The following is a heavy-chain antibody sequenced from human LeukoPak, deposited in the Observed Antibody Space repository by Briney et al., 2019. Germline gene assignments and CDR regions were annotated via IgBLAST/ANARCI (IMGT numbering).Heavy chain of an antibody. CDR2: INHSGST. V-gene: IGHV4-34*01. Sequence: PSETLSLTCTVSGGSISSYYWGWIRKPPGKGLEWIGEINHSGSTNYNPSLKSRVTISVDTSKNQFSLKLSSVTAADTAVYYCARGKRREWIRTMTTGSLEFDPWGQGTLVTVSS. J-gene: IGHJ5*02. D-gene: IGHD1-1*01. CDR3: ARGKRREWIRTMTTGSLEFDP. CDR1: GGSISSYY.